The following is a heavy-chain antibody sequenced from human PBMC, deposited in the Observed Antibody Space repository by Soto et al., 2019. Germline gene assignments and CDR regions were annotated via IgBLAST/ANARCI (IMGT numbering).Heavy chain of an antibody. J-gene: IGHJ4*02. CDR2: TYLRSKWYS. Sequence: SQTLSLTCAISGDSVSSNSAAWNWIRQSPSRGLEWLGRTYLRSKWYSDYAVSVKSRITISPDTCKNQFSLHLNSVTPEDTAVYFCARAEYYDSSGYYFDYWGPGTQVTVSS. CDR3: ARAEYYDSSGYYFDY. V-gene: IGHV6-1*01. CDR1: GDSVSSNSAA. D-gene: IGHD3-22*01.